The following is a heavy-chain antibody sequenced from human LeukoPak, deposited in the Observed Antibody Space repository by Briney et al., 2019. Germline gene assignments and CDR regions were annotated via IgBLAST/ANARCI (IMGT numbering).Heavy chain of an antibody. CDR1: GGSISSGDYY. V-gene: IGHV4-30-4*08. J-gene: IGHJ4*02. CDR2: IYYSGST. Sequence: PSETLSLTCTVSGGSISSGDYYWSRIRQPPGKGLEWIGYIYYSGSTYYNPSLKSRVTISVDTSKNQFSLKLSSVTAADTAVYYCARKITYYYDSSGANFDYWGQGTLVTVSS. D-gene: IGHD3-22*01. CDR3: ARKITYYYDSSGANFDY.